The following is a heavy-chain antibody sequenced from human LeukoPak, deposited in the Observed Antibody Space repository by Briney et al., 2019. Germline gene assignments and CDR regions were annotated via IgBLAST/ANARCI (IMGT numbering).Heavy chain of an antibody. CDR3: ASSVVVPAANFDY. CDR2: IGGGGDSP. D-gene: IGHD2-2*01. V-gene: IGHV3-23*01. CDR1: GFTFSTYA. J-gene: IGHJ4*02. Sequence: GGSLRLSCTASGFTFSTYAMNWVRQAPGKGLEWISAIGGGGDSPYYADSVKGRFTISRDNSRNTLYLQMNSLRVEDTAVFYCASSVVVPAANFDYWGQGTLVTVSS.